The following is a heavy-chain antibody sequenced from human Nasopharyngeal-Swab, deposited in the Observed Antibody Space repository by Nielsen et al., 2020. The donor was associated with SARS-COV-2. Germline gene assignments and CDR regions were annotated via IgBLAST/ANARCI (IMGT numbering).Heavy chain of an antibody. J-gene: IGHJ4*02. CDR3: VRDDGGSYLLDY. Sequence: ASVTVSCKASGYTFTNYAIHWVRQAPGQRPEWMAWINTDNGDTRYSPKFQGRVIVTRDTSATTGYMGLSSLTSEDTAMYYCVRDDGGSYLLDYWGQGTLVTVSS. D-gene: IGHD1-26*01. V-gene: IGHV1-3*04. CDR1: GYTFTNYA. CDR2: INTDNGDT.